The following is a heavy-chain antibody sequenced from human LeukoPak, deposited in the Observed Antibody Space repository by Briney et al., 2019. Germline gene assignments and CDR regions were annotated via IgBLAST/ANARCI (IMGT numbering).Heavy chain of an antibody. D-gene: IGHD3-3*01. CDR1: GGSFSGYY. CDR2: INDSGST. J-gene: IGHJ6*03. CDR3: AREKFDYDFWSGYNMDV. V-gene: IGHV4-34*01. Sequence: SETLSLTCAVYGGSFSGYYWSWIRQPPGKGLEWIGEINDSGSTNYNPSLKSRVTISVDTSKNQFSLKLSSVTAADTAVYYCAREKFDYDFWSGYNMDVWGKGTTVTVSS.